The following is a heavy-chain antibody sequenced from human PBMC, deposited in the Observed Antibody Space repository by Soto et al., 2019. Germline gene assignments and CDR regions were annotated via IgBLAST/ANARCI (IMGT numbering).Heavy chain of an antibody. CDR2: IKSKTDGGTT. CDR3: TTDPRRIVGATTSDY. J-gene: IGHJ4*02. Sequence: GESLKISCAASGFTFSNAWMSWVRQAPGKGLEWVGRIKSKTDGGTTDYAAPVKGRFTISRDDSKNTLYLQMNSLKTEDTAVYYCTTDPRRIVGATTSDYWGQGTLVTVSS. V-gene: IGHV3-15*01. CDR1: GFTFSNAW. D-gene: IGHD1-26*01.